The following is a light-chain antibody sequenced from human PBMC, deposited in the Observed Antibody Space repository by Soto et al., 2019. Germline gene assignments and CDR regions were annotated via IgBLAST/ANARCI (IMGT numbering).Light chain of an antibody. Sequence: DIHMTRSPSSLSACVADVGSVAFLARQVIDTYLAWYQQKPGRVPKLLIYAASTLQSGVPSRFSGSGSGTEFTLTISSLQPDDFATYYCQHYNSYSEAFGQGTKVDIK. J-gene: IGKJ1*01. V-gene: IGKV1-27*01. CDR1: QVIDTY. CDR2: AAS. CDR3: QHYNSYSEA.